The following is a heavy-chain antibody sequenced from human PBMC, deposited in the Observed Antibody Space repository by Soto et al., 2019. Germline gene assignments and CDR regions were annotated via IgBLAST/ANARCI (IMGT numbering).Heavy chain of an antibody. J-gene: IGHJ5*02. V-gene: IGHV4-39*01. CDR2: IYYSGIT. D-gene: IGHD5-12*01. CDR3: PRQPLTGYETILHCFET. Sequence: SASXSLTGTFGVWSIISSSYYLCWIRQPPGRGLEWIGSIYYSGITYYNPSLKSRVTISVDTSKKQFYLKLSSVTAADTAVYSCPRQPLTGYETILHCFETWGQGTLVTVYS. CDR1: VWSIISSSYY.